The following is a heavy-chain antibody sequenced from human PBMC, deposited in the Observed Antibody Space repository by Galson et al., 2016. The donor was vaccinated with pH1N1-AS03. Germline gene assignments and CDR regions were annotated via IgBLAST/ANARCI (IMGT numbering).Heavy chain of an antibody. Sequence: SLRLSCAASGFTFSKTGMNWVRQAPGKGPEWVSSIDEGGSHPYSADSLQGRFTISRDNTKNSLFLHMNSLRAEDTAVYYCVTEGTFGSTIEHWGKGTLVTVSS. CDR2: IDEGGSHP. CDR3: VTEGTFGSTIEH. J-gene: IGHJ4*02. CDR1: GFTFSKTG. D-gene: IGHD2-15*01. V-gene: IGHV3-21*01.